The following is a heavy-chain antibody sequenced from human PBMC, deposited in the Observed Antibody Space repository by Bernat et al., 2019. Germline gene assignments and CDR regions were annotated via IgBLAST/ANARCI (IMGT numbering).Heavy chain of an antibody. CDR1: GFTFNNYW. Sequence: EVQLVESGGGLVQPGGSLRLSCAASGFTFNNYWMSWVRQAPGKGLEWVANIKEDGSEKYYVDSVKGQFTISRDNAKNSLYLQVNSLRAEDAAVYYCARVRNVDIVAMRGYFDNWGQGTLVTVSS. D-gene: IGHD5-12*01. CDR2: IKEDGSEK. V-gene: IGHV3-7*01. CDR3: ARVRNVDIVAMRGYFDN. J-gene: IGHJ4*02.